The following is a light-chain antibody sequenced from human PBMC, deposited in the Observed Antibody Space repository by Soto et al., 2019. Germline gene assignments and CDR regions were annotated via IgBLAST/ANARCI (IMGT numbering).Light chain of an antibody. CDR1: QSISSY. CDR3: QQSSTTPLVT. V-gene: IGKV1-39*01. Sequence: DIQMTQSPSSLSASVGDRVTITCRASQSISSYLNWYQQKPGKAPNLLIHGASSLQSGVPSRFSGSGSGTEFILTISSLQPEDFGTYYCQQSSTTPLVTFGQGTRLEIK. CDR2: GAS. J-gene: IGKJ5*01.